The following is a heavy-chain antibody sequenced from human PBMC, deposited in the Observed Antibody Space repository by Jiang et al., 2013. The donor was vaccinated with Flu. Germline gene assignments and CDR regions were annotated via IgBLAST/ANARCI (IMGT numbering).Heavy chain of an antibody. CDR1: VGSFSGYY. Sequence: LLKPSETLSLTCAVYVGSFSGYYWSWIRQPPGKGLEWIGEINHSGSTNYNPSLKSRVTISVDTSKNQFSLKLSSVTAADTAVYYCARGCQHQNATMIVVVITNSYYFDYWGQGTLVTVSS. J-gene: IGHJ4*02. V-gene: IGHV4-34*01. D-gene: IGHD3-22*01. CDR2: INHSGST. CDR3: ARGCQHQNATMIVVVITNSYYFDY.